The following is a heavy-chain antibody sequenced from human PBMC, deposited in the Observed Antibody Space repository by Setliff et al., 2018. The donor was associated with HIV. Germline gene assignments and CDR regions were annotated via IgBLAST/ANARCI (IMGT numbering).Heavy chain of an antibody. CDR1: GGSISSYY. CDR3: ARDSDYYDSSGRHIRLFDY. J-gene: IGHJ4*02. Sequence: SETLSLTCAVSGGSISSYYWSWIRQPPGKGLEWIGYIYYSGSTNYNPSLKSRVTISVDTFKNQFSLKLSSVTATDTAVYYCARDSDYYDSSGRHIRLFDYWGQGTPVTVSS. D-gene: IGHD3-22*01. CDR2: IYYSGST. V-gene: IGHV4-59*01.